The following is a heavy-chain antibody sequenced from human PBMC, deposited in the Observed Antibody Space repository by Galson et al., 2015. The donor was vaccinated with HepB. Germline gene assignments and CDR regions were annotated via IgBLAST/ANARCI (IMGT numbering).Heavy chain of an antibody. V-gene: IGHV1-3*01. D-gene: IGHD2-2*01. CDR1: GYTFTSYA. Sequence: SVKVSCKASGYTFTSYAMHWVRQAPGQRLEWMGWINAGNGNTKYSQKFQGRVTITRDTSASTAYMELSSLRSEDTAVYYCARGHCSSTSCYAGPVDYWGQGTLVTVSS. CDR2: INAGNGNT. CDR3: ARGHCSSTSCYAGPVDY. J-gene: IGHJ4*02.